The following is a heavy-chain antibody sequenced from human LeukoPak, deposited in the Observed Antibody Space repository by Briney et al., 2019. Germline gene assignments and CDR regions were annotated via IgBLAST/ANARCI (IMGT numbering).Heavy chain of an antibody. V-gene: IGHV4-4*07. CDR3: ARSDSSGYIYYYYMDV. CDR1: GGSISSYY. Sequence: SETLSLTCTVSGGSISSYYWSWIRQPAGKGLEWIGRIYTSGTTHYNPSLKSRVTISVDTSKNQFSLKLSSVTAADTAVYYCARSDSSGYIYYYYMDVWGKGTTVTVSS. D-gene: IGHD3-22*01. J-gene: IGHJ6*03. CDR2: IYTSGTT.